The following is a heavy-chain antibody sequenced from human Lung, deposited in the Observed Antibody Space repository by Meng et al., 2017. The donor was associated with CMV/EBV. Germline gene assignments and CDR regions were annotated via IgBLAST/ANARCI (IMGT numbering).Heavy chain of an antibody. V-gene: IGHV3-23*01. CDR1: GFNFAGYA. CDR3: AKGFYNYDTGFDY. J-gene: IGHJ4*02. Sequence: CAASGFNFAGYAMNWVRQAPGKGLEWVSGISASGGSTYYADSVKGRFTISRDNSKNTLYLEMGTLRAEDTAVYYCAKGFYNYDTGFDYWGQGTLVTVSS. CDR2: ISASGGST. D-gene: IGHD3-16*01.